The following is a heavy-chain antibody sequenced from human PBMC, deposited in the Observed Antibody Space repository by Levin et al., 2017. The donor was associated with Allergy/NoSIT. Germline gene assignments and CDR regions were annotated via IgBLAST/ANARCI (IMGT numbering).Heavy chain of an antibody. CDR1: GGSISSSSYY. CDR3: ATDPDTYCSGGSCLRFDNPNWFDP. CDR2: IYYSGST. D-gene: IGHD2-15*01. V-gene: IGHV4-39*07. J-gene: IGHJ5*02. Sequence: PSETLSLTCTVSGGSISSSSYYWGWIRQPPGKGLEWIGSIYYSGSTYYNPSLKSRVTISVDTSKNQFSLKLSSVTAADTAVYYCATDPDTYCSGGSCLRFDNPNWFDPWGQGTLVTVSS.